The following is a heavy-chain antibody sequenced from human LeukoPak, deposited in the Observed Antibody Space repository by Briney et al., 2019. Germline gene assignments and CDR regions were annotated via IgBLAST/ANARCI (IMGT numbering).Heavy chain of an antibody. CDR1: GYTFTSYY. D-gene: IGHD4-17*01. V-gene: IGHV1-46*01. CDR3: ARDDYAQYDAFDI. CDR2: INPSGGST. J-gene: IGHJ3*02. Sequence: ASVKVSCKASGYTFTSYYMHWVRQAPGQGLEWMGIINPSGGSTSYAQKFQGRVTMTRDMSTSTVYMELSSLRSEDTAVYYCARDDYAQYDAFDIWGQGTMVTVSS.